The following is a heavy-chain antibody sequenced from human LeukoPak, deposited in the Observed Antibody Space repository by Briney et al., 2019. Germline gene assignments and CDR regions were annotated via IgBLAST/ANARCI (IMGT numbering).Heavy chain of an antibody. J-gene: IGHJ4*02. Sequence: SQTLSLTCTVSGGSISSGSYYWSWIRQPAGKGLEWIGRIYTSGSTNYNPSLKSRVTISVDTSKNQFSLKLSSVTAADPAVYYCAREAPPPYYYGSGSYLFDYWGQGTLVTVSS. CDR1: GGSISSGSYY. D-gene: IGHD3-10*01. V-gene: IGHV4-61*02. CDR2: IYTSGST. CDR3: AREAPPPYYYGSGSYLFDY.